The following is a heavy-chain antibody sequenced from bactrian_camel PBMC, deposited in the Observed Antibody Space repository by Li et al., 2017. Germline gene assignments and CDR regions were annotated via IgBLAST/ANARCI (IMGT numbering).Heavy chain of an antibody. V-gene: IGHV3S1*01. CDR1: GNIYSRHC. Sequence: VQLVESGGGSVQAGGSLRLSCVVSGNIYSRHCMGWFRQAPGKEREGVAAIYPAGTSTYYVDSVKGRFTISQDNRKLTVTLQMNNLEPDDSATYYCASPVSSVCSGGHWDDFGYWGQGTQVTVS. CDR2: IYPAGTST. J-gene: IGHJ6*01. D-gene: IGHD2*01. CDR3: ASPVSSVCSGGHWDDFGY.